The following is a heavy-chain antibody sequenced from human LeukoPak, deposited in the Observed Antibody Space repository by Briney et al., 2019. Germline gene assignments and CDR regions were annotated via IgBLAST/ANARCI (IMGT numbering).Heavy chain of an antibody. CDR3: ARETIFGVVIGDYYYYMDV. D-gene: IGHD3-3*01. Sequence: SETLSLTCTVSGGSISSGSYYWSWIRQPAGKGLEWIGRIYTSGSTNYNPSLKSRVTISVDTSRNQFSLKLSPVTAADTAVYYCARETIFGVVIGDYYYYMDVWGKGTTVTVSS. CDR2: IYTSGST. J-gene: IGHJ6*03. V-gene: IGHV4-61*02. CDR1: GGSISSGSYY.